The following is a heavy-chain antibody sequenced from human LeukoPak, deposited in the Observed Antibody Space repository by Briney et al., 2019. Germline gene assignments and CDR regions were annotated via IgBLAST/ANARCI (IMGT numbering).Heavy chain of an antibody. J-gene: IGHJ4*02. CDR3: ARPERRGYSYGFDY. D-gene: IGHD5-18*01. Sequence: SETLSLTCTVSGGSISSYYWSWIRQPPGKGLEWIGYIYYSGSTNYNPSLKSRVTISVDTSKNQFSLKLSSVTAADTAVYYCARPERRGYSYGFDYWGQGTLVTVSS. CDR1: GGSISSYY. V-gene: IGHV4-59*08. CDR2: IYYSGST.